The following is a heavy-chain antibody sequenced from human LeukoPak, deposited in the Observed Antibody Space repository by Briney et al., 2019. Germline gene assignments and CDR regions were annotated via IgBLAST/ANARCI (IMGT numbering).Heavy chain of an antibody. V-gene: IGHV4-39*01. J-gene: IGHJ4*02. CDR1: GGSISSSSYY. Sequence: SETLSLTCTVSGGSISSSSYYWGWIRQPPGKGLEWIGSIYYSGSTYYNPSLKSRVTISVDTSKNQFSLKLSSVTAADTAVYYCARTVKQQMYDYWGQGTLVTVSS. D-gene: IGHD6-13*01. CDR2: IYYSGST. CDR3: ARTVKQQMYDY.